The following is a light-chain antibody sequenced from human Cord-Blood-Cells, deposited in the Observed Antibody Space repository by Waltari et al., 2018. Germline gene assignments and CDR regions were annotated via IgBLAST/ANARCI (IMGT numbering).Light chain of an antibody. CDR1: QSVSSSY. CDR2: GAS. J-gene: IGKJ2*01. V-gene: IGKV3-20*01. CDR3: QQYGSSPQT. Sequence: EIVLTQSPGTLSLSPGERATLSCRASQSVSSSYLTWYQQKPGQAPRLRIYGASIRATGIPDRFSGSGSGTDFTLTISRLEPEDFAVYYCQQYGSSPQTFGQGTKLEIK.